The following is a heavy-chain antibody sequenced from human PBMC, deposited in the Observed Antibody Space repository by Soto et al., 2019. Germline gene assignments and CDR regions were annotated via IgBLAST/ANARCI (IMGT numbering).Heavy chain of an antibody. Sequence: PSETLSLTCAVYGGSFSGYYWSWIRQPPGKGLEWIGEINHSGSTNYNPSLKSRVTISVDTSKNQFSLKLSSVTAADTAVYYCARVRPARRMYSSGWGDWFDPWGQGTLVTVSS. D-gene: IGHD6-19*01. J-gene: IGHJ5*02. V-gene: IGHV4-34*01. CDR1: GGSFSGYY. CDR3: ARVRPARRMYSSGWGDWFDP. CDR2: INHSGST.